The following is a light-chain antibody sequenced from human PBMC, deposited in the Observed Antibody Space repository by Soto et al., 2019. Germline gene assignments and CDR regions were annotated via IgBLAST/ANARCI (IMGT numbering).Light chain of an antibody. CDR1: SSDVGGYNF. CDR2: DVS. Sequence: QSALTQPASVSGSPGQSITISCTGTSSDVGGYNFVTWYQQHPGEAPKLMIHDVSSRASGVPNRFSGSKSGTTASLTISGLQAEDEADYYCSSHAGSNNFVVFGGGTKLTVL. J-gene: IGLJ2*01. V-gene: IGLV2-14*03. CDR3: SSHAGSNNFVV.